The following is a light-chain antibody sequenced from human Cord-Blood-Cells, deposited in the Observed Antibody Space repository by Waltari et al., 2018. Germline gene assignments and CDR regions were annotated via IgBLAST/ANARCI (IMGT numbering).Light chain of an antibody. J-gene: IGLJ2*01. CDR3: NSRDSSGNV. CDR2: GKN. Sequence: SSELTQDPAVSVALGQTVRITCQGDSLRSYYASWYQQKPGQAPVLVIYGKNNRPSVIPDRFSGSSSGNTASLTITGAQAEDEADYYCNSRDSSGNVFGGGTKLTVL. CDR1: SLRSYY. V-gene: IGLV3-19*01.